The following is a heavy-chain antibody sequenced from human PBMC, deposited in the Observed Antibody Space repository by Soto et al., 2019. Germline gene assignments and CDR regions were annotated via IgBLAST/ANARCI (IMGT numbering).Heavy chain of an antibody. CDR3: AKDGEGYCSGGSCYSGTEYFQH. Sequence: GGSLRLSCAASGFTFSSYAMSWVRQAPGKGLEWVSAISGSGGSTYYADSVKGRFTISRDNSKNTLYLQMNSLRAEDTAVYYCAKDGEGYCSGGSCYSGTEYFQHWGQGTLVTVSS. V-gene: IGHV3-23*01. J-gene: IGHJ1*01. D-gene: IGHD2-15*01. CDR1: GFTFSSYA. CDR2: ISGSGGST.